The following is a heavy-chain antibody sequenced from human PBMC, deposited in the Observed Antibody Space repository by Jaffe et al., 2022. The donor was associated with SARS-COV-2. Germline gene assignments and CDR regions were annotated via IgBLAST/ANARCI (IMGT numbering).Heavy chain of an antibody. Sequence: EVQLVESGGGLVQPGRSLRLSCITSGFTFGEFVMSWFRQAPGKGLEWVGFIRSKAYGGTTEYAASVKGRFTISRDDTKSIAYLQMNSLKTEDTAVYYCSSYYDVLAGYHFDYWGQGTLVTVSS. J-gene: IGHJ4*02. CDR3: SSYYDVLAGYHFDY. V-gene: IGHV3-49*03. CDR2: IRSKAYGGTT. CDR1: GFTFGEFV. D-gene: IGHD3-9*01.